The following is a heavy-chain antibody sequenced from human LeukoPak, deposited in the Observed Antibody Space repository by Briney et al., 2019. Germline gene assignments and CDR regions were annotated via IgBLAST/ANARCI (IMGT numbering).Heavy chain of an antibody. CDR2: ISWNSGSI. CDR1: GFTYDDYA. Sequence: PGGSLRLSCAASGFTYDDYAMHWVRQAPGKGLEWVSGISWNSGSIGYADSVKGRFTISRDNAKNSLYLQMNSLRAEDTALYYCAKDLSRAAAGENFDYWGQGTLVTVSS. D-gene: IGHD6-13*01. CDR3: AKDLSRAAAGENFDY. V-gene: IGHV3-9*01. J-gene: IGHJ4*02.